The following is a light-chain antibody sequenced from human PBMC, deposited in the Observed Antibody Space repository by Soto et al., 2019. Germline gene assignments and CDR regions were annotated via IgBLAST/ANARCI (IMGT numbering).Light chain of an antibody. CDR1: QSVSRSY. J-gene: IGKJ2*01. V-gene: IGKV3-20*01. CDR2: GAS. Sequence: EIVLTQSPGTLSLSPGERATLSCRASQSVSRSYLAWYQQKPGQAPRLLIYGASSRATGIPDRFTGSGSGTAFTLTISRLEPEDFAVYSCQHYGDSSYTFGQGTKLEIK. CDR3: QHYGDSSYT.